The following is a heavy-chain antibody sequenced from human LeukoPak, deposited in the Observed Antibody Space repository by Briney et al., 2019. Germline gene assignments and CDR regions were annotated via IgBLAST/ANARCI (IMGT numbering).Heavy chain of an antibody. CDR2: IRRDGSDK. CDR1: GFTFSSYW. D-gene: IGHD3-16*01. J-gene: IGHJ4*02. CDR3: ASTAGGLAPDFDY. Sequence: GGSLRLSCAASGFTFSSYWMSWVRQAPGKGLEWVANIRRDGSDKYYVDSVKGRFAISRDNAKKSLYLQMNGLRVEDTAVYYCASTAGGLAPDFDYWGQGSLVTVSS. V-gene: IGHV3-7*02.